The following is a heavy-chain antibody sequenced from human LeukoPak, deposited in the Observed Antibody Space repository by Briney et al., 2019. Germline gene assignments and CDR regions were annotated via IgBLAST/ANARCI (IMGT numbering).Heavy chain of an antibody. CDR1: SGSVSSGNSY. J-gene: IGHJ4*02. V-gene: IGHV4-61*01. CDR2: ISYTGST. Sequence: SETLSLTCTVSSGSVSSGNSYWSWIRQPPGKGLEWIGFISYTGSTNFNPSLKSRVTISIDTSKNQFSLNLSSVTAADTAIYYCARGMYTSGWSFDYWGQGTLVTVPS. D-gene: IGHD6-19*01. CDR3: ARGMYTSGWSFDY.